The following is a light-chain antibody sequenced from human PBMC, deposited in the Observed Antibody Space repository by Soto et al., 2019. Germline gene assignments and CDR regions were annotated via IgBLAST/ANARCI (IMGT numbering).Light chain of an antibody. CDR1: SSNIGGNT. J-gene: IGLJ2*01. Sequence: QSVLTQPPSASGTPGQRVTISCSGGSSNIGGNTVNWYQQLPGAAPKLIIFSNSQRPSGVPDRFSGSKSGTSASLAIGGLQSEDEVEYYCSTWDDSLNGQLFGGGTKLTVL. V-gene: IGLV1-44*01. CDR3: STWDDSLNGQL. CDR2: SNS.